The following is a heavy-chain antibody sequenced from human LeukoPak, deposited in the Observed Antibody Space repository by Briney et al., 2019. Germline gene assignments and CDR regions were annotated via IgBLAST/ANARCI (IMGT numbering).Heavy chain of an antibody. CDR3: ARVRDYYYDNCGYYDY. D-gene: IGHD3-22*01. CDR1: GGSIGGYF. V-gene: IGHV4-59*01. CDR2: IYYSGNT. J-gene: IGHJ4*02. Sequence: SETPSLTCTVSGGSIGGYFWTWIRQAPGKGLEWIGHIYYSGNTNYDPSLKNRVSISVDTSKNQISLKLTSVTSADTAKYYCARVRDYYYDNCGYYDYWGQGTLVTVSS.